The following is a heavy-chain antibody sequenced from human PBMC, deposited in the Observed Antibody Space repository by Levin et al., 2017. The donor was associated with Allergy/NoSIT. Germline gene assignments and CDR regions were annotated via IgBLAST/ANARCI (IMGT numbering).Heavy chain of an antibody. CDR2: IKEDESEK. V-gene: IGHV3-7*01. CDR1: GFTFSSHW. D-gene: IGHD2-2*01. J-gene: IGHJ4*02. CDR3: ARGVYHFDY. Sequence: GGSLRLSCAASGFTFSSHWMTWVRQAPGKGLEWVANIKEDESEKYYVDSVKGRFTISRDNAKNSLFLQMNSLRAEDTAVYYCARGVYHFDYWGQGTLVTVSS.